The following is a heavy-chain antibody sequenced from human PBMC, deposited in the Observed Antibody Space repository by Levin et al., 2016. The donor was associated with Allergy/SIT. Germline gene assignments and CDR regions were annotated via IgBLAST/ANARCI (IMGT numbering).Heavy chain of an antibody. Sequence: WIRQPPGKGLEWVSYISSSSSTIYYADSVKGRFTISRDNAKNSLYLQMNSLRDEDTAVYYCARGCSSTSCYVYYYYGMDVWGQGTTVTVSS. D-gene: IGHD2-2*01. J-gene: IGHJ6*02. CDR2: ISSSSSTI. CDR3: ARGCSSTSCYVYYYYGMDV. V-gene: IGHV3-48*02.